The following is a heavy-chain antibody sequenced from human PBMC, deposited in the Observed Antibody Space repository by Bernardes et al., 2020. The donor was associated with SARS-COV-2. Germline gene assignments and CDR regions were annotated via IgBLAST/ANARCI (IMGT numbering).Heavy chain of an antibody. CDR1: GGSISSGSYY. CDR3: AREEEVTMVRGVIITDYYFDY. CDR2: IYTSGST. J-gene: IGHJ4*02. Sequence: SETLSLTCTVSGGSISSGSYYWSWIRQPAGKGLEWIGRIYTSGSTNYNPSLKSRVTISVDTSKNQFSLKLSSVTAADTAVYYCAREEEVTMVRGVIITDYYFDYWGQGTLVTVSS. D-gene: IGHD3-10*01. V-gene: IGHV4-61*02.